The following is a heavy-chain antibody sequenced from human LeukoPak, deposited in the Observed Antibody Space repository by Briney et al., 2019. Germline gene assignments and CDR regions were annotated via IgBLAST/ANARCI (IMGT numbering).Heavy chain of an antibody. J-gene: IGHJ6*03. CDR2: IYYSGST. V-gene: IGHV4-30-4*07. D-gene: IGHD6-13*01. CDR3: AREAAAGTFDYYYYMDV. Sequence: SETLSLTCAVSGGSISGGGYSWSWVRQPPGKGLEWIGYIYYSGSTYYNPSLKSRVTISVDTSKNQFSLKLSSVTAADTAVYYCAREAAAGTFDYYYYMDVWGKGTTVTVSS. CDR1: GGSISGGGYS.